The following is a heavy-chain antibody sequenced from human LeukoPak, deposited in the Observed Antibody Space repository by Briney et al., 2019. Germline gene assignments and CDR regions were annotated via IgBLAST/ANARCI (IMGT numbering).Heavy chain of an antibody. D-gene: IGHD3-22*01. CDR2: IYYSGST. V-gene: IGHV4-59*01. CDR3: AAPSSGHLDAFDN. J-gene: IGHJ3*02. Sequence: SETLSLTCTVSGGSISSYYWSWIRQLPGKGLEWIGYIYYSGSTNYNPSLKSRVTISVDTSKNQFSLKLSSVTAADTAVYYCAAPSSGHLDAFDNWGQGTMVTVSS. CDR1: GGSISSYY.